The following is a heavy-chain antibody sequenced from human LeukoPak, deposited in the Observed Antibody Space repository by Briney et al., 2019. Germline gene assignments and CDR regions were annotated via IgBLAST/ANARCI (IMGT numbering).Heavy chain of an antibody. V-gene: IGHV3-33*07. D-gene: IGHD2/OR15-2a*01. J-gene: IGHJ4*02. Sequence: GGSLRLSCAASGFTFSSFGMCWVRQAPGKGLEWVALIWYDGSKKYYTDSVKGRLTISRDNSKNTLYLQMNSLRAEDTAVYYCAREGPRGNSQFDYWGQGTLVTVSS. CDR1: GFTFSSFG. CDR2: IWYDGSKK. CDR3: AREGPRGNSQFDY.